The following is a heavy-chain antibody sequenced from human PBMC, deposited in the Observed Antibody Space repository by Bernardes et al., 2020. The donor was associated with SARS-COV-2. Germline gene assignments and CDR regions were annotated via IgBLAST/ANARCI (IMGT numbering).Heavy chain of an antibody. CDR3: ARLQYDFWSGPHY. V-gene: IGHV3-23*01. D-gene: IGHD3-3*01. J-gene: IGHJ4*02. CDR2: VSGSVGST. Sequence: GGSLRLSCAASGFTFSNSAMSWVRQAPGKGLEWVSGVSGSVGSTYYADSVKGRFTISRDNSKNTLYLQMNSLRAEDTAVYYCARLQYDFWSGPHYWGQGTQVTVSS. CDR1: GFTFSNSA.